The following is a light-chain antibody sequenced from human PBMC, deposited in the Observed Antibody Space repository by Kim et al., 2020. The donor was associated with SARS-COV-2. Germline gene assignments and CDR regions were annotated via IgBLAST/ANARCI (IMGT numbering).Light chain of an antibody. CDR2: AAS. J-gene: IGKJ2*01. V-gene: IGKV1-39*01. CDR1: QSISSY. CDR3: QQSYSTPYT. Sequence: SASVGDRVTITCRASQSISSYLNGYQQKPGKAPKLLIYAASSLQSVVPSRFSGSGSGTDFTLTISSLQPEDFATYYCQQSYSTPYTFGQGTKLEI.